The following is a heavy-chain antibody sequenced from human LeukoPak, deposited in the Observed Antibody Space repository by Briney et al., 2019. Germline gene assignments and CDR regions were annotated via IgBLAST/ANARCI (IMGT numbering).Heavy chain of an antibody. Sequence: SETLSLTCTVSGGSISSYYWSWIRQPAGKGLEWIGRIYTSGSTNYNPSLKGRVTMSVDTSKNQFSLKLSSVTAADTAVYYCARSRYSSSWYSIWFDPWGQGTLVTVSS. CDR1: GGSISSYY. D-gene: IGHD6-13*01. V-gene: IGHV4-4*07. CDR3: ARSRYSSSWYSIWFDP. J-gene: IGHJ5*02. CDR2: IYTSGST.